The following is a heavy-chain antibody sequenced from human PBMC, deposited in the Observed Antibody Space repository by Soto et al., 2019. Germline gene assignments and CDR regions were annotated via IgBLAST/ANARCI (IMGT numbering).Heavy chain of an antibody. D-gene: IGHD1-26*01. CDR2: INPHGGST. V-gene: IGHV1-46*01. Sequence: QLVQSGGEVKQPGASVKVSCKAPRDTFTSYYINWVRQAPGQGLEWMGVINPHGGSTAYAQKFKGRVTLARDTSASTVYMEVGSATSEDTAMYYCARTSGVKFGIIIEGTNWFAPWGQGTLVTVSS. CDR3: ARTSGVKFGIIIEGTNWFAP. J-gene: IGHJ5*02. CDR1: RDTFTSYY.